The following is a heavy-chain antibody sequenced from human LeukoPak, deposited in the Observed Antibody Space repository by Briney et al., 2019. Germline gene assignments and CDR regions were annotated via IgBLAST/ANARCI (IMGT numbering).Heavy chain of an antibody. D-gene: IGHD3-16*01. Sequence: GGSLRLSCAASGFTVSSNYMSWVRQAPGKGLEWVSFIYSGGSTYYADSVKSRFTISRDNSKNTLYLQMNSLRAEDTAVYYCARDWGYNGRGYFQHWGQGTLVTVSS. V-gene: IGHV3-53*01. J-gene: IGHJ1*01. CDR1: GFTVSSNY. CDR3: ARDWGYNGRGYFQH. CDR2: IYSGGST.